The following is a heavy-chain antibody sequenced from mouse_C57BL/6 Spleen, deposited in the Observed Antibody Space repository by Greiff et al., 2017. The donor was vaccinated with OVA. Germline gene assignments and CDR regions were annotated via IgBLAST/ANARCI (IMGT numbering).Heavy chain of an antibody. CDR2: ISDGGSYT. Sequence: EVQRVESGGGLVKPGGSLKLSCAASGFTFSSYAMSWVRQTPEKRLEWVATISDGGSYTYYPDNVKGRFTISRDNAKNNLYLQMSHLKSEDTAMYYCARAPYGNYPYYYAMDYWGQGTSVTVSS. V-gene: IGHV5-4*01. CDR1: GFTFSSYA. J-gene: IGHJ4*01. CDR3: ARAPYGNYPYYYAMDY. D-gene: IGHD2-1*01.